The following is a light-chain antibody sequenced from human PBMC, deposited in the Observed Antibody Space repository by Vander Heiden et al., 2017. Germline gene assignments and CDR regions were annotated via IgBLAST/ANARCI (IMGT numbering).Light chain of an antibody. J-gene: IGKJ1*01. V-gene: IGKV3-15*01. CDR1: QSVSSN. CDR3: QQYNNWPLWT. Sequence: EIVMTQSPATLSVSPGERATLSCRASQSVSSNLAWYQQKPGQAPRLLIYGASTRATGIPARCSGSGSGTEFTLTISSLQSEDFAVYYCQQYNNWPLWTFGQGTKVEIK. CDR2: GAS.